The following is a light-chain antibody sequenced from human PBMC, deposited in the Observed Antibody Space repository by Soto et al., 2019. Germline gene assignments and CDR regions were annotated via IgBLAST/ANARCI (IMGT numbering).Light chain of an antibody. J-gene: IGKJ4*01. V-gene: IGKV3-11*01. CDR2: DAS. CDR3: QQRSNWPLT. Sequence: EIVLTQSPATLSLSPGERATLSCRASQNVNNYLAWYQQRPGQAPRLLIYDASNRATGLPGRFSGSGSGTDFTLTISSLEPEDFAVYSCQQRSNWPLTFGGGTKVQIK. CDR1: QNVNNY.